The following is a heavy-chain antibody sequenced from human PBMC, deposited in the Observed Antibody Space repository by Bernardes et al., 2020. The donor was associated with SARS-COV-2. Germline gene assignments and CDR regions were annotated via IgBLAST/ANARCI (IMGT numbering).Heavy chain of an antibody. CDR2: ISSSGTTI. CDR1: GFVFSSYD. J-gene: IGHJ4*02. V-gene: IGHV3-48*03. D-gene: IGHD4-17*01. CDR3: AMDYGDHRFHS. Sequence: GGSLRLSCAASGFVFSSYDMNWVRQAPGKGLEWVSSISSSGTTIYYADSVKGRFTISRDNAKNSLYLQMNSLRVEDTAVYYCAMDYGDHRFHSWGQGALVTVSS.